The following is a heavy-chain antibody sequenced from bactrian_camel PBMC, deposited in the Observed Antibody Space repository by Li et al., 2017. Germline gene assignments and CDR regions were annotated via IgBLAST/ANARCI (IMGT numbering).Heavy chain of an antibody. D-gene: IGHD4*01. CDR3: VRDLPSTIATMDY. Sequence: VQLVESGGGLVQPGGSLRLSCVASGFTPYINWVRQAPGKGLEWVSGINSGGGRTYYADSVKGRFTVSRDNAKNTVYLQMISLRPEDTAVYYCVRDLPSTIATMDYWGQGTQVTVS. J-gene: IGHJ4*01. V-gene: IGHV3S40*01. CDR2: INSGGGRT. CDR1: GFTPY.